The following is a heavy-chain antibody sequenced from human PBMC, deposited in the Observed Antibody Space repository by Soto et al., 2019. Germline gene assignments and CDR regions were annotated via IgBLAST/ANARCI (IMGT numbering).Heavy chain of an antibody. Sequence: SETLSLTCTVSGGSTSSGDYYWSWIRQPPGKGLEWIGYIYYSGSTYYNPSLKSRVTISVDTSKNQFSLKLSSVTAADTAVYYCARDRNDYGDYVTSANWFDPWGQGTLVTVSS. CDR2: IYYSGST. V-gene: IGHV4-30-4*01. CDR3: ARDRNDYGDYVTSANWFDP. CDR1: GGSTSSGDYY. D-gene: IGHD4-17*01. J-gene: IGHJ5*02.